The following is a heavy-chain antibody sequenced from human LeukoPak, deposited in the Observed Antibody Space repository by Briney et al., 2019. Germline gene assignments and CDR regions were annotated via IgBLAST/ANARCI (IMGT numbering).Heavy chain of an antibody. Sequence: GGSLRLSCAASGFTFSSYDMHWVRQATGKGLEWVSAIGTAGDTYYPGSVKGRFTISRENAKNSLYPQMNSLRAGDTAVYYCARTSRVDAFDIWGQGTMVTVSS. CDR1: GFTFSSYD. J-gene: IGHJ3*02. CDR3: ARTSRVDAFDI. CDR2: IGTAGDT. V-gene: IGHV3-13*01.